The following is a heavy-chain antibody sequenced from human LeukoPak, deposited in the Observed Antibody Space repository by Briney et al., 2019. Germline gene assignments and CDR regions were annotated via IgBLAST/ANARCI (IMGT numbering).Heavy chain of an antibody. CDR2: IIPIFGTA. V-gene: IGHV1-69*05. D-gene: IGHD2-15*01. CDR3: ARRDCSGGSCYSIYYFDY. J-gene: IGHJ4*02. Sequence: ASVKVSCEASGGTFSSYAISWVRQAPGQGLEWMGRIIPIFGTANYAQKFQGRVTITTDESTSTAYMELSSLRSEDTAVYYCARRDCSGGSCYSIYYFDYWGQGTLVTVSS. CDR1: GGTFSSYA.